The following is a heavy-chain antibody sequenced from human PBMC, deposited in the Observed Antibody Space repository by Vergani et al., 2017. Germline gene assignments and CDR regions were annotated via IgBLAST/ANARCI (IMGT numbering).Heavy chain of an antibody. CDR1: VFTFSSYA. CDR2: ISYDGSNK. V-gene: IGHV3-30*04. Sequence: VQLVESGGGLVKPGGSLRLSCAASVFTFSSYAMHWVRQAPGKGLEWVAVISYDGSNKYYADSVKGRFTISRDNSKNTLYLQMNSLRAEDTAVYYCAKDRGAVAGRTRGFDYWGQGTLVTVSS. J-gene: IGHJ4*02. CDR3: AKDRGAVAGRTRGFDY. D-gene: IGHD6-19*01.